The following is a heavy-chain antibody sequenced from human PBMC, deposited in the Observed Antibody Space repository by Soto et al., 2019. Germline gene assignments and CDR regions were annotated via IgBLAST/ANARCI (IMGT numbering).Heavy chain of an antibody. CDR1: GGTFSSSG. CDR2: IVPSLDTT. V-gene: IGHV1-69*09. CDR3: ARLPQPRGTADRYAVDV. Sequence: QVQLVQSGTEVKKPGSSVKVSCKASGGTFSSSGFSWVRQAPGQGLEWMGMIVPSLDTTKYAQKFQARVTITADQFTSTAYMELSSLRSEDTAVYSCARLPQPRGTADRYAVDVWGQATRVIVSS. D-gene: IGHD2-21*02. J-gene: IGHJ6*02.